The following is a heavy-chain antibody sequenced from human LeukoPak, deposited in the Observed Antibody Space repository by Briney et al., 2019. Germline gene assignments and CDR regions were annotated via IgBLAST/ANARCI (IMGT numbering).Heavy chain of an antibody. J-gene: IGHJ4*02. CDR3: TRDSGLTGYDLLDY. V-gene: IGHV3-7*01. Sequence: PGGSLRLSCAASGFPFSTYWITWVRQAPGKGLEWVANIKNGGSEKYYVDSVKGRFTISRDNAKNSLFLQMNSLRVEDTAIYYCTRDSGLTGYDLLDYWGQGTLVTVSS. CDR2: IKNGGSEK. D-gene: IGHD5-12*01. CDR1: GFPFSTYW.